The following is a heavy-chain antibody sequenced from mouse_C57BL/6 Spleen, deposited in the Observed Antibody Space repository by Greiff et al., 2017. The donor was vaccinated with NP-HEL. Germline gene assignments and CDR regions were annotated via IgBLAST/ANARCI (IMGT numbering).Heavy chain of an antibody. D-gene: IGHD2-5*01. CDR2: INPNNGGT. CDR3: ARERSNYVYYAMDY. Sequence: EVQLQQSGPELVKPGASVKIPCKASGYTFTDYNMDWVKQSHGKSLEWIGDINPNNGGTIYNQKFKGKVTLTVDKSSSTAYMELRSLTSEDTAVYYCARERSNYVYYAMDYWGQGTSVTVSS. V-gene: IGHV1-18*01. CDR1: GYTFTDYN. J-gene: IGHJ4*01.